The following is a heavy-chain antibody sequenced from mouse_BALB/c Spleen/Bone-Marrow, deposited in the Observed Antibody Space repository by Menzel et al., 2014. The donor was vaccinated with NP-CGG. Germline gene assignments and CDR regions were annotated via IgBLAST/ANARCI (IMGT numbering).Heavy chain of an antibody. Sequence: VQLQQSGPELVKPGASVKISCKASGYAFSSSWMNWVKQRPGQGLEWIGRIYPGDGDTKYNGKFKGKATLTADKSSSTACMQLSSLTSVDSAVYFCARPLNWDPYAMDYWGRGTSVTVSS. CDR3: ARPLNWDPYAMDY. D-gene: IGHD4-1*02. J-gene: IGHJ4*01. CDR1: GYAFSSSW. CDR2: IYPGDGDT. V-gene: IGHV1-82*01.